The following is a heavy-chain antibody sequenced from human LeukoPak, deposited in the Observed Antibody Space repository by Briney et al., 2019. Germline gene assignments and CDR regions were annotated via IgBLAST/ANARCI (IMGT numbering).Heavy chain of an antibody. CDR3: ATAASDVGSMDY. Sequence: GGSLRLSCAASGFTFSSYSMNWVRQAPGKGLEWVSSISSSSSYIYYADSVRGRFTISRDNAKNSLFLQMNSLRAEDTAVYYCATAASDVGSMDYWGQGTLVTVSS. CDR2: ISSSSSYI. CDR1: GFTFSSYS. D-gene: IGHD3-16*01. V-gene: IGHV3-21*01. J-gene: IGHJ4*02.